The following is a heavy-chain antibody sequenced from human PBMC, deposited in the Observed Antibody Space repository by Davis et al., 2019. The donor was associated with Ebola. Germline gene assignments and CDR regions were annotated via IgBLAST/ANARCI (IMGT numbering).Heavy chain of an antibody. J-gene: IGHJ6*03. D-gene: IGHD2-2*02. Sequence: GESLKISCAASGFTFSSYSMNWVRQAPGKGLEWVSSISSSSSYIYYADSVKGRFTISRDNAKNSLYLQMNSLRAEDTAVYYCAREYQLLYVVSYYYYMDVWGKGTTVTVSS. V-gene: IGHV3-21*01. CDR2: ISSSSSYI. CDR3: AREYQLLYVVSYYYYMDV. CDR1: GFTFSSYS.